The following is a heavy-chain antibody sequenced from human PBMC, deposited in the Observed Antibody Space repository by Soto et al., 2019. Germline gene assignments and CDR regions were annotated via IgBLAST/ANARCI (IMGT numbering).Heavy chain of an antibody. J-gene: IGHJ6*02. V-gene: IGHV1-2*02. D-gene: IGHD6-13*01. CDR3: ASWGAAAGDYYYYGMDV. CDR2: INPNSGGT. CDR1: GYTFTGYY. Sequence: ASVKVSCKASGYTFTGYYMHWVRQAPGQGLEWMGWINPNSGGTNYAQKFQGRVTMTRDTSISTAYMELSRLRSDDTAVFYCASWGAAAGDYYYYGMDVWGQGTTVTV.